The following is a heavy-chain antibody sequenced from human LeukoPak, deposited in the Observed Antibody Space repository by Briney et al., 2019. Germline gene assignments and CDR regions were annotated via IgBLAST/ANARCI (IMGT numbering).Heavy chain of an antibody. CDR2: ISGSGTST. CDR3: AKAEHYDILTGYSHFDC. J-gene: IGHJ4*02. D-gene: IGHD3-9*01. CDR1: GFIFSSYA. Sequence: AGGSLRLSCAASGFIFSSYAMTWVRRAPGRGLEWVSVISGSGTSTYHADSVKGRFTVSRDNSKNTLYLQMNSLRAEDTAVYYCAKAEHYDILTGYSHFDCWGQGTLVTVSS. V-gene: IGHV3-23*01.